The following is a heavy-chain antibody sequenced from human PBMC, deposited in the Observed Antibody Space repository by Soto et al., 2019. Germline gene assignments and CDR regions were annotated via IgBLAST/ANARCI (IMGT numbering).Heavy chain of an antibody. CDR3: AREGYDILTGSSPFDY. D-gene: IGHD3-9*01. J-gene: IGHJ4*02. CDR1: GGSFSGYY. CDR2: INHSGST. V-gene: IGHV4-34*01. Sequence: SEILSLTCAVYGGSFSGYYWSWIRQPPGKGLEWIGEINHSGSTNYNPSLKSRVTTSVDTSKNQFSLKLSSVTAADTAVYYCAREGYDILTGSSPFDYWGQGTLVTSPQ.